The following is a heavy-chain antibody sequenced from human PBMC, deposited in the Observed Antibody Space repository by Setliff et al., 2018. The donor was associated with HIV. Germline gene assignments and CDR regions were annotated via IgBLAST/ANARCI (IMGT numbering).Heavy chain of an antibody. CDR3: ARGPSGGGFYYMDV. V-gene: IGHV4-59*01. Sequence: SETLSLTCVVYGGSFSDYYWSWIRQPPGKGLEWIGYVFYTGSATYNPSLKSRVSISVDRSTNRFSLMLHSVTAADTAVYYCARGPSGGGFYYMDVWGKGTTVTVSS. D-gene: IGHD2-15*01. CDR1: GGSFSDYY. J-gene: IGHJ6*03. CDR2: VFYTGSA.